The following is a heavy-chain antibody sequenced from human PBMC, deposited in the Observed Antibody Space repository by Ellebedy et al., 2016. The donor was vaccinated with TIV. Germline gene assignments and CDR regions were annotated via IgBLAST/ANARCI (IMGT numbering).Heavy chain of an antibody. CDR1: GFTFSTYA. D-gene: IGHD4-17*01. Sequence: GGSLRLSXAVSGFTFSTYAMHWVRQAPGKGLEWVAVISYDGSNKYYADSVKGRFTISRDNSKNTLYLQMNSLRAEDTAVYYCARETVTTNYYGMDVWGQGTTVTVSS. CDR3: ARETVTTNYYGMDV. V-gene: IGHV3-30-3*01. CDR2: ISYDGSNK. J-gene: IGHJ6*02.